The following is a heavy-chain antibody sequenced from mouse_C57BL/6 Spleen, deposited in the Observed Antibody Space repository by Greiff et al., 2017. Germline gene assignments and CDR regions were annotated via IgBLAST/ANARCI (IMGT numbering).Heavy chain of an antibody. CDR3: ARVYGSSSDWYFDV. Sequence: QVTLKESGPGILQPSQSLSLTCSFSGFSLSTFGMGVGWLRQPSGKGLEWLAHIWWDDDKYYNPALKSRLTITKNTSKTQVLLKIANVYTAATATYYCARVYGSSSDWYFDVWGTGTTVTVSS. J-gene: IGHJ1*03. D-gene: IGHD1-1*01. CDR1: GFSLSTFGMG. V-gene: IGHV8-8*01. CDR2: IWWDDDK.